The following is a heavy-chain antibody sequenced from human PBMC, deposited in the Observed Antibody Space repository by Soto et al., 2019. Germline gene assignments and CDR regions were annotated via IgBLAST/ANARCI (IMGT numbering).Heavy chain of an antibody. Sequence: QVQLVESGGGVVQPARSLRLSCAASGFTFSSYAMHWVRQAPGKGLEWVAVISYDGSNKYYADSVKGRFTISRDNSKNTLYLQMNSLRAEDTAVYYCARDLRHSYGYLEVDDYWGQGTLVTVSS. J-gene: IGHJ4*02. CDR2: ISYDGSNK. D-gene: IGHD5-18*01. CDR1: GFTFSSYA. CDR3: ARDLRHSYGYLEVDDY. V-gene: IGHV3-30-3*01.